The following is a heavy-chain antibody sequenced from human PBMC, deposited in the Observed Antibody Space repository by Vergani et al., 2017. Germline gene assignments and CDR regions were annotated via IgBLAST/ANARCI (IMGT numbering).Heavy chain of an antibody. CDR1: GFIFRSYS. Sequence: EVQLVESGGGLVQPGGSLRLSCAASGFIFRSYSMNWVRQAPGKGLEWISYISSSDSTIDYADSAKGRFTISRDNAKNSLYLQMNSLRDEDTSVYYCTRGGGMQLGTPDYSGMSVWGQGTTVTVSS. J-gene: IGHJ6*02. D-gene: IGHD6-6*01. CDR2: ISSSDSTI. CDR3: TRGGGMQLGTPDYSGMSV. V-gene: IGHV3-48*02.